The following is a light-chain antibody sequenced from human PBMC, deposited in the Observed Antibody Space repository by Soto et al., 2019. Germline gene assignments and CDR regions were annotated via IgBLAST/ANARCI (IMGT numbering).Light chain of an antibody. Sequence: SYELTQPPSVSVSPGQTASITCSGDKLGDKYACWYQQKPGQSPVLVIYQDSKRPSGIPERFSGSNSGNTATLTISGTQDMYEADYYCQAWDNSLVFGGGTKLTVL. V-gene: IGLV3-1*01. CDR2: QDS. CDR3: QAWDNSLV. J-gene: IGLJ2*01. CDR1: KLGDKY.